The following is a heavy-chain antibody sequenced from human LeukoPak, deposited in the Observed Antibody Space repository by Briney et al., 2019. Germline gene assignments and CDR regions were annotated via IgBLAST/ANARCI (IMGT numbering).Heavy chain of an antibody. J-gene: IGHJ5*02. CDR3: ARDWVAVVGYENLFAP. V-gene: IGHV3-33*01. CDR1: GFTFSSLG. D-gene: IGHD6-19*01. CDR2: IWYTGMNK. Sequence: PGRSLRLSCAASGFTFSSLGMDWVRQAPDEGVEWAAVIWYTGMNKNSTAPVRGRFTISRDNSKNTLYLQMNRLRAEDTAVYYCARDWVAVVGYENLFAPWGEPTLVTVS.